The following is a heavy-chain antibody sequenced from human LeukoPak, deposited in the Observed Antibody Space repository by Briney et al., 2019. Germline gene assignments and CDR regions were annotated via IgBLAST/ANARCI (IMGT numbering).Heavy chain of an antibody. CDR2: ISAYNGNT. CDR3: ATGDLKIFDY. Sequence: ASVKVSCKASGYTFTSYGISWVRQAPGQGLEWMGWISAYNGNTNYAQKFQGRVTMTEDTSTDTAYMELSSLRSEDTAVYYCATGDLKIFDYWGQGTLVTVSS. V-gene: IGHV1-18*01. J-gene: IGHJ4*02. CDR1: GYTFTSYG.